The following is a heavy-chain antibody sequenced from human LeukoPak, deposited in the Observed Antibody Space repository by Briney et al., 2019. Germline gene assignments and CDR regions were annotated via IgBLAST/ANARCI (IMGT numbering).Heavy chain of an antibody. V-gene: IGHV4-59*08. J-gene: IGHJ3*02. CDR1: GGSISSYY. CDR3: ARHGGPMDDAFDI. Sequence: SEALSLTCAVSGGSISSYYWSWIRQPPGKGLEWIGYIYYSGSTNYNPSLKSRVTISVDTSKNQFSLKLSSVTAADTAVYYCARHGGPMDDAFDIWGQGTMVTVSS. D-gene: IGHD3-16*01. CDR2: IYYSGST.